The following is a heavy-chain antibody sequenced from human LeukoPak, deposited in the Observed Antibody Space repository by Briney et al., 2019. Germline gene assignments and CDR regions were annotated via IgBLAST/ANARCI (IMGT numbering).Heavy chain of an antibody. V-gene: IGHV1-2*02. Sequence: VASVKVSCKASGYTFTGYYMHWVRQAPGQGLAWMGWINPNSGGTNYAQKFQGRVTMTRDTSISTAYMELIRLRSDDTAVYDCERDGPGYSSGWYSDYGGEGSLVAAAS. D-gene: IGHD6-19*01. CDR2: INPNSGGT. CDR3: ERDGPGYSSGWYSDY. CDR1: GYTFTGYY. J-gene: IGHJ4*02.